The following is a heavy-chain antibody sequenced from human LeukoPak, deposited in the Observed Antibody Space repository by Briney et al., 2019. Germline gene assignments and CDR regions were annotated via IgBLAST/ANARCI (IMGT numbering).Heavy chain of an antibody. CDR3: ARLRVVWDLDDAFDI. Sequence: GGSLRLSCAASGFTFSDYYMSWIRQAPGKGLEWVSYISSSGSTIYYADSVKGRFTISRDNAKNSLYLQINSLRAEDTALYYCARLRVVWDLDDAFDIWGQGTMVTVSS. D-gene: IGHD1-26*01. J-gene: IGHJ3*02. CDR1: GFTFSDYY. V-gene: IGHV3-11*01. CDR2: ISSSGSTI.